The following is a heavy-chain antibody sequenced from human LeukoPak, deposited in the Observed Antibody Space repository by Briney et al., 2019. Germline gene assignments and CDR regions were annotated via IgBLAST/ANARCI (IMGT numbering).Heavy chain of an antibody. Sequence: GGSLRLSCAASGFTFSSYGMPWVRQAPGKGLEWVAVISYDGSNKYYADSVKGRFTISRDNSKNTLYLQINSLRAEDTAVYYCAKTVDDYGDYWGQGTLVTVSS. D-gene: IGHD4-11*01. CDR3: AKTVDDYGDY. V-gene: IGHV3-30*18. CDR1: GFTFSSYG. J-gene: IGHJ4*02. CDR2: ISYDGSNK.